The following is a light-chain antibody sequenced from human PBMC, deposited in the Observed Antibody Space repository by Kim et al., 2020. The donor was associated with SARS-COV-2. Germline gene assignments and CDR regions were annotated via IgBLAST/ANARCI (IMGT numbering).Light chain of an antibody. V-gene: IGLV1-44*01. CDR1: GSNIGSNT. CDR3: AAWDDSLNGYV. CDR2: SDN. J-gene: IGLJ1*01. Sequence: ELTQPPSASGTPGQRVTISCSGSGSNIGSNTVNWYQQLPGMAPKLLIYSDNQRPSGVPDRFSGSKSGTSASLAISGLQSEDEADYYCAAWDDSLNGYVFGTGTKVTVL.